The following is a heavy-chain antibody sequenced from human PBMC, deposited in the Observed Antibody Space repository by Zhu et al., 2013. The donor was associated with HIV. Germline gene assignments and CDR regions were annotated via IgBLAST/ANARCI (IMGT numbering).Heavy chain of an antibody. CDR3: ARGLTRTSSLNQGRAAFDL. CDR2: VHPFTGRT. Sequence: QVQLVQSGPEMKNPGASVKLSCKISGFLLGDFFVHWVRQEPDQRLLYVGGVHPFTGRTHVARNFEGRVSLTRDMSTSTVHMEMIALRYEDTATYFCARGLTRTSSLNQGRAAFDLWGQGTLLSVSA. D-gene: IGHD2-15*01. J-gene: IGHJ1*01. V-gene: IGHV1-46*01. CDR1: GFLLGDFF.